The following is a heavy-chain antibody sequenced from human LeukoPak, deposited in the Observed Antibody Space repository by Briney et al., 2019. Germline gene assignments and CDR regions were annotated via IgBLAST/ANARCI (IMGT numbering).Heavy chain of an antibody. CDR3: ARHFNGYSHGPIDY. CDR1: GGSISSSSCY. J-gene: IGHJ4*02. V-gene: IGHV4-39*01. D-gene: IGHD5-18*01. CDR2: IYYSGST. Sequence: SETLSLTCTVSGGSISSSSCYWGWIRQPPGKGLGWIGSIYYSGSTYYNPSLKSRVTISVDTSKNQFSMKLSSVTAADTAVYYCARHFNGYSHGPIDYWGQGTLVTVSS.